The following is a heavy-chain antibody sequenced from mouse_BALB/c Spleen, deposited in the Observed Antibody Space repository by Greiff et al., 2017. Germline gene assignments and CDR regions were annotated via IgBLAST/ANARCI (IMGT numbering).Heavy chain of an antibody. CDR3: ARNGNYGFSWFAY. V-gene: IGHV2-2*02. J-gene: IGHJ3*01. CDR1: GFSLTSYG. D-gene: IGHD2-1*01. CDR2: IWSGGST. Sequence: QVQLQQSGPGLVQPSQSLSITCTVSGFSLTSYGVHWVRQSPGKGLEWLGVIWSGGSTDYNAAFISRLSISKDNSKSQVFFKMNSLQANDTAIYYCARNGNYGFSWFAYWGQGTLVTVSA.